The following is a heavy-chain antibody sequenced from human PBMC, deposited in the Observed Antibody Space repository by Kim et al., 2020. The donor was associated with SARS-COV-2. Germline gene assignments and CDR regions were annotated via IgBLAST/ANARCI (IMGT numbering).Heavy chain of an antibody. Sequence: ASVKVSCKAPGYTFTGYYMHWVRQAPGQGLEWMGWINPNSGGTNYAQKFQGRVTMTRDTSISTAYMELSRLRSDDTAVYYCARDLGYWGSSTSCYYYWGQGTLVTVSS. V-gene: IGHV1-2*02. CDR3: ARDLGYWGSSTSCYYY. CDR2: INPNSGGT. CDR1: GYTFTGYY. J-gene: IGHJ4*02. D-gene: IGHD2-2*01.